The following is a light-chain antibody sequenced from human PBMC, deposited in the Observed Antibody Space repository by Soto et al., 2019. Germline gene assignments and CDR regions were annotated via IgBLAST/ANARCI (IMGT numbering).Light chain of an antibody. Sequence: SYELTQPPSVSVSPGQTATITCSGDRLGDKYVCWYQQKPGQAPLLVLYHDRRRPSAIPERFSGSNSGNTATLTISGTQAMDEADYYCQAWDNSPHVVFGGGTKLTVL. CDR1: RLGDKY. CDR2: HDR. V-gene: IGLV3-1*01. J-gene: IGLJ2*01. CDR3: QAWDNSPHVV.